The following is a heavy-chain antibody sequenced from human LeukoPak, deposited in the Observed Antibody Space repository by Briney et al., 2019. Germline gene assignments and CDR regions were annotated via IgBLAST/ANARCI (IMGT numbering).Heavy chain of an antibody. V-gene: IGHV4-59*01. J-gene: IGHJ4*02. Sequence: SETLSLTCTVSGGSISSYYWSWIRQPPGQGLEWMGYIYYTESTNYNPSLKSRVTISVDTSKNQVSLKLSSVTAADTAVHYCARVEWELPSPGVWGQGNLVTVSS. D-gene: IGHD1-26*01. CDR1: GGSISSYY. CDR3: ARVEWELPSPGV. CDR2: IYYTEST.